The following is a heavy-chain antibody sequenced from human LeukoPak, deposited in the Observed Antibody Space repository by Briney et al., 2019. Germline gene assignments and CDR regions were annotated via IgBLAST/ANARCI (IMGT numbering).Heavy chain of an antibody. CDR3: TRQQEGSFDF. D-gene: IGHD1/OR15-1a*01. J-gene: IGHJ4*02. CDR1: GDSISSNSAA. V-gene: IGHV6-1*01. CDR2: TYSRSKWCN. Sequence: SQSLSLTCAISGDSISSNSAAWNWIRQSPSRGLEWLGRTYSRSKWCNDYAASVKSRITINPDTSKNQFSLQLNSVTPEDTAVYYCTRQQEGSFDFWGQGILVTVSS.